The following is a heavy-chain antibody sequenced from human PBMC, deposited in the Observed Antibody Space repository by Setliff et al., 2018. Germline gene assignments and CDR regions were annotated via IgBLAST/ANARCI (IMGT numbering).Heavy chain of an antibody. J-gene: IGHJ6*02. CDR3: ARVGGYYYYYYGMDV. V-gene: IGHV4-39*07. CDR1: GGSISSSYYY. Sequence: SETLSLTCTVSGGSISSSYYYWGWIRQPPGKGLEWIGSIYYSGSTYYNPSLKSRVTISVDTSKNQLSLKLSSVTAADTAVYYCARVGGYYYYYYGMDVWGQGTTVTVSS. CDR2: IYYSGST.